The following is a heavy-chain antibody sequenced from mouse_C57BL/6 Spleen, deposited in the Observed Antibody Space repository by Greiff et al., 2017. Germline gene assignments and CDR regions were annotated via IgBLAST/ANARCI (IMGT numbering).Heavy chain of an antibody. J-gene: IGHJ3*01. CDR1: GYTFTSYW. V-gene: IGHV1-69*01. D-gene: IGHD2-4*01. CDR2: IDPSDSYT. Sequence: QVQLKQSGAELVMPGASVKLSCKASGYTFTSYWMHWVKQRPGQGLEWIGEIDPSDSYTNYNQKFKGKSTLTVDKSSSTAYMQLSSLTSEDSAVXDCARPLNYEYDEGLAYWGQGTLVTVSA. CDR3: ARPLNYEYDEGLAY.